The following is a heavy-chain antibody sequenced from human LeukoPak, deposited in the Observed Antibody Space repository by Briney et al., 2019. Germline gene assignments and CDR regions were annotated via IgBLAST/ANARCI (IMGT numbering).Heavy chain of an antibody. D-gene: IGHD5-18*01. J-gene: IGHJ4*02. CDR1: GYTFTGYY. CDR3: AREEVSGGYSYGREFDY. CDR2: INPNSGGT. V-gene: IGHV1-2*02. Sequence: ASVKVSCKAPGYTFTGYYMHWVRQAPGQGLEWTGWINPNSGGTNYAQRFQGRVTMTRDTSISTAYMELSRLRSDDTAVYYCAREEVSGGYSYGREFDYWGQGTLVTVSS.